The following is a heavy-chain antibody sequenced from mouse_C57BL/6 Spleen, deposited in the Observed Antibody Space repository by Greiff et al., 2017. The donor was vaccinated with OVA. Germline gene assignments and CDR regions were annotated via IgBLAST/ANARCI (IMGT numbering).Heavy chain of an antibody. Sequence: EVQRVESGGGLVKPGGSLKLSCAASGFTFSSYAMSWVRQTPEKRLEWVATISDGGSYTYYPDNVKGRFTISRDNAKNNLYLQMSHLKSEDTAMYYCARDACYFDYWGQGTTLTVSS. V-gene: IGHV5-4*01. CDR2: ISDGGSYT. CDR3: ARDACYFDY. CDR1: GFTFSSYA. J-gene: IGHJ2*01.